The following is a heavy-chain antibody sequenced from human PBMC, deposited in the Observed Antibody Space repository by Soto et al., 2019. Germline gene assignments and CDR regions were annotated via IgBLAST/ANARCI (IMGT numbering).Heavy chain of an antibody. D-gene: IGHD3-10*01. V-gene: IGHV3-23*01. CDR1: GFTFSSYV. CDR3: AKDSMIRGVNGMDV. CDR2: IGGSVGST. J-gene: IGHJ6*02. Sequence: EVQLLESGGGLVQPGGSLRLSCAASGFTFSSYVMTWVRQAPGKGLEWVSSIGGSVGSTFYADSVKGRFTISRDNSKSTLYLQVNRLRVDDTAVYYCAKDSMIRGVNGMDVWGQGTTVTVSS.